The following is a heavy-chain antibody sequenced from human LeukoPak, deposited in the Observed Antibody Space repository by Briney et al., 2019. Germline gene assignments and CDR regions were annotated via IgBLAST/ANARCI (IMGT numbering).Heavy chain of an antibody. CDR1: GFTFSSNY. V-gene: IGHV3-66*02. J-gene: IGHJ4*02. CDR3: ASDARITIFGSYYFDY. CDR2: IYSGGST. D-gene: IGHD3-3*01. Sequence: GGSLRLSCAASGFTFSSNYMSWLRQAPGKGLEWVSVIYSGGSTYYADSVKGRFTISRDNSKNTLYLQMNSLRSEHTAVYYCASDARITIFGSYYFDYWGQGTLVTVSS.